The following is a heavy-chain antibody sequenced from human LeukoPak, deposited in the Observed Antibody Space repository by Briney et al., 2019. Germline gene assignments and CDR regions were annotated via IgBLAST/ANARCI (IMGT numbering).Heavy chain of an antibody. V-gene: IGHV1-46*01. CDR1: GYTFTSYY. CDR2: INPSGGST. CDR3: ATDGTAGSLYYYYGMDV. J-gene: IGHJ6*04. Sequence: ASVKVSCKASGYTFTSYYMHWVRQAPGQGLEWMGIINPSGGSTSYAQKFQGRVTMTEDTSTDTAYMELSSLRSEDTAVYYCATDGTAGSLYYYYGMDVWGKGTTVTVSS. D-gene: IGHD6-25*01.